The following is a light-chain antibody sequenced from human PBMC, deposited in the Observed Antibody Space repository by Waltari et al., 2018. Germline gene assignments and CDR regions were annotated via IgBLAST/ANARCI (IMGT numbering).Light chain of an antibody. CDR3: NSRDSRGHPLV. CDR1: RLRYYY. CDR2: GKN. V-gene: IGLV3-19*01. J-gene: IGLJ1*01. Sequence: SSELTQDPVVSVALGQTVRITCQGDRLRYYYANWYHQKPGQAPVLVMSGKNNRPSGIPDRFSGSYSGTTASLIITGAQAEDEGDYYCNSRDSRGHPLVFGTGTKVTVL.